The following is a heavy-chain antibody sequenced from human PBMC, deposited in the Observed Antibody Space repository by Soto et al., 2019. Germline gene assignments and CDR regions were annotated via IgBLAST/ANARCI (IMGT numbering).Heavy chain of an antibody. D-gene: IGHD6-13*01. J-gene: IGHJ4*02. V-gene: IGHV4-30-2*01. Sequence: SETLSLTCAVSGGSISSGGYSWSWIRQPPGKGLEWIGYIYHTGSTYYNQSLKSRVTISVDRSKNQFSLKLSSVTAADTAVYYCASSHAGAHITAAVHWGQGTLVTVSS. CDR2: IYHTGST. CDR1: GGSISSGGYS. CDR3: ASSHAGAHITAAVH.